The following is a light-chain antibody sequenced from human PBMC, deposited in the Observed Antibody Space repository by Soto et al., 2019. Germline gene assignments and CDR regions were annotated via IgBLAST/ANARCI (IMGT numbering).Light chain of an antibody. CDR3: QQYGSSSWT. CDR2: GAS. Sequence: EIVLTQSPATLSLSPGERGTLSGRASQSVSSSYLAWYQEQHGQAXRVLIYGASSRATGIPDRFSGSGSGTDLTITISRLEPEDFAVYYCQQYGSSSWTFGQGTKVDIK. V-gene: IGKV3-20*01. J-gene: IGKJ1*01. CDR1: QSVSSSY.